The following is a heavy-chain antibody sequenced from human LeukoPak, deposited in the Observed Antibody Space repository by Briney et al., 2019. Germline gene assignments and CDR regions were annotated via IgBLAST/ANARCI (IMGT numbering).Heavy chain of an antibody. D-gene: IGHD3-10*02. CDR3: AELGITMIGGV. Sequence: GGSLRLSCAASGFTFSSYEMNWVRQAPGKGLEWVSYISSSGSTIYYADSVKGRFTISRDNSKNSLYLQMNSLRAEDTAVYYCAELGITMIGGVWGKGTTVTIYS. CDR2: ISSSGSTI. CDR1: GFTFSSYE. V-gene: IGHV3-48*03. J-gene: IGHJ6*01.